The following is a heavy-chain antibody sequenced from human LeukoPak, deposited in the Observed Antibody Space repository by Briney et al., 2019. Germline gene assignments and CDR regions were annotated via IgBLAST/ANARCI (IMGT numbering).Heavy chain of an antibody. Sequence: SETLSLTCTVSGGSISSYCWSWIRQPAGKGLEWIGRIYTSGSTNYNPSLKSRVTMSVDTSKNQFSLKLSSVTAADTAVYYCARDPIYCSSTSCPSSDRGQGTLVTVSS. J-gene: IGHJ4*02. CDR3: ARDPIYCSSTSCPSSD. V-gene: IGHV4-4*07. CDR2: IYTSGST. D-gene: IGHD2-2*01. CDR1: GGSISSYC.